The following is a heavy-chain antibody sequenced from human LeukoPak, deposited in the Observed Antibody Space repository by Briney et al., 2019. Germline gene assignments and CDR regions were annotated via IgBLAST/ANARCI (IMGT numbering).Heavy chain of an antibody. Sequence: GESLKISCKGSGYSFTSYWIGWVRPMPGKGLEWMGIIYPGDSDTRYSPSFQGQVTISADKSISTAYLQWSSLKASDTAMYCCARHVGSGYDLASTPYYYYMDVWGKGTTVTVSS. D-gene: IGHD5-12*01. J-gene: IGHJ6*03. V-gene: IGHV5-51*01. CDR2: IYPGDSDT. CDR1: GYSFTSYW. CDR3: ARHVGSGYDLASTPYYYYMDV.